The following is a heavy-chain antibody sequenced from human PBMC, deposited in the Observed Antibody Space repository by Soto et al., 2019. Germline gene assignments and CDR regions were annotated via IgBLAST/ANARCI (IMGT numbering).Heavy chain of an antibody. CDR3: ARDSVSSSSGNYYYYGMDV. D-gene: IGHD6-6*01. V-gene: IGHV4-59*01. J-gene: IGHJ6*02. Sequence: SETLSLTCTVSGGSISSYYWSWIRQPPGKGLEWIGYIYYSGSTNYNPSLKSRVTISVDTSKNQFSLKLSSVTAADTAVYYCARDSVSSSSGNYYYYGMDVWGQGTTVTVSS. CDR1: GGSISSYY. CDR2: IYYSGST.